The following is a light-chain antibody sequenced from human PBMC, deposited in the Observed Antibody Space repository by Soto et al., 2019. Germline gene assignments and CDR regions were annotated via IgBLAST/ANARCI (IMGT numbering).Light chain of an antibody. J-gene: IGKJ1*01. Sequence: VLTQPPGTLTLSPGERAELRYSASQNVDSNYLAWYQQKPGQAPRIIIFGASGRATGIPDRFSGSGSGTDFTLTISRLEPEDFAVYYCQQYGSLSWTFGQGTKVDIK. CDR3: QQYGSLSWT. CDR1: QNVDSNY. CDR2: GAS. V-gene: IGKV3-20*01.